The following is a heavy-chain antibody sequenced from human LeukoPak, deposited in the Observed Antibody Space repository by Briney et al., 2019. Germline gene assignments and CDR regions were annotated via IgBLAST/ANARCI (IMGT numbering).Heavy chain of an antibody. D-gene: IGHD5-24*01. CDR1: GYTFTGYY. Sequence: ASVKVSCKASGYTFTGYYMHWVRQAPGQGLEWMGWINPNSGGTNYAQKCQGRVTMTRDTSISTAYLELSRLRSDDTAVYYCARERGDGYPFDFWGQGTLVTVS. V-gene: IGHV1-2*02. CDR2: INPNSGGT. CDR3: ARERGDGYPFDF. J-gene: IGHJ4*02.